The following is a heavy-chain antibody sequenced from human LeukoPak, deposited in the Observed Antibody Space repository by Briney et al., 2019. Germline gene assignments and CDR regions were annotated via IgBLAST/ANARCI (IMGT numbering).Heavy chain of an antibody. Sequence: GGSLRLSYAASGFTFDDYAMHWVRQAPGKGLEWVSGISWNSGSIGYADSVKGRFTISRDNAKNSLYLQMNSLRAEDTALYYCAKDIRVATTPYYYYGMDVWGQGTTVTVSS. CDR2: ISWNSGSI. D-gene: IGHD5-12*01. V-gene: IGHV3-9*01. J-gene: IGHJ6*02. CDR3: AKDIRVATTPYYYYGMDV. CDR1: GFTFDDYA.